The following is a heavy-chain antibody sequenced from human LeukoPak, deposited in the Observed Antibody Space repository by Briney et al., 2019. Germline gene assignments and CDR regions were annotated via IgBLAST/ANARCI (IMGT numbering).Heavy chain of an antibody. CDR1: GFIFSSFW. Sequence: GGSLRLSRAASGFIFSSFWMSWVRQAPGKGLEWVANIKQDGGEKHYVDSVKGRFTISRDNAKNSLYLQMNSLRADDTAVYYCARGRGVDSWGQGTLVTVSS. D-gene: IGHD3-10*01. CDR3: ARGRGVDS. CDR2: IKQDGGEK. J-gene: IGHJ4*02. V-gene: IGHV3-7*01.